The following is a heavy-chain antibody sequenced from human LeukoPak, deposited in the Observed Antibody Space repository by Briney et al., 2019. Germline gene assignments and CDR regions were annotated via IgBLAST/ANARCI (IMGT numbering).Heavy chain of an antibody. Sequence: PSETLSLTCTVSGGSISSSSYYWGWIRQPPGKGLEWIGSIYYSGSTNYNPSLKSRVTISVDTSKNQFSLKLSSVTAADTAMYYCARRNLILTGYSYDAFDIWGQGTMVTVSS. D-gene: IGHD3-9*01. J-gene: IGHJ3*02. V-gene: IGHV4-39*07. CDR3: ARRNLILTGYSYDAFDI. CDR2: IYYSGST. CDR1: GGSISSSSYY.